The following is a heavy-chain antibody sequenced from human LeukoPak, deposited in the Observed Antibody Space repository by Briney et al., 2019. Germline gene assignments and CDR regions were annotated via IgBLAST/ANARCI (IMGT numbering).Heavy chain of an antibody. CDR2: INDSGST. D-gene: IGHD3-10*01. V-gene: IGHV4-34*01. Sequence: SETLSLTCAVYGGSFSGYYWTWIRQPPGKGLEWIGEINDSGSTDYNPSLKSRVTISMDTSKNQFSLSVTSVTAADTAVYYCATGDSSGSYYAPLDSWGLGTLVTVSS. J-gene: IGHJ4*02. CDR3: ATGDSSGSYYAPLDS. CDR1: GGSFSGYY.